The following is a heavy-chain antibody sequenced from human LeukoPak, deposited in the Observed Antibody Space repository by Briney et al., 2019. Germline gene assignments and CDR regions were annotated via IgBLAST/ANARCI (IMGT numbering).Heavy chain of an antibody. CDR2: IYSGGST. J-gene: IGHJ3*02. D-gene: IGHD1-26*01. CDR3: AKDGVRGALDALDI. CDR1: GFTFSSYS. Sequence: GGSLRLSCAASGFTFSSYSMNWVRQAPGKGWEWVSVIYSGGSTYYADSVKGRFTISKNNSRNTRYLQWKTLRAGDTAVYYRAKDGVRGALDALDICGKGTMVTVSS. V-gene: IGHV3-66*01.